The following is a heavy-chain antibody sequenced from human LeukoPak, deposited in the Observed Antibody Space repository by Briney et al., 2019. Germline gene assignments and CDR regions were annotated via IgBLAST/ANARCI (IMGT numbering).Heavy chain of an antibody. J-gene: IGHJ4*02. Sequence: PGGSLRLSCAASGFTFSSYGMHWVRQAPGKGLEWVANIKQDGSEKYYVDSVKGRFTISRDNGKNSLYLQMNSLRPEDTAVYYCVRDDRTMARGVPDYWGQGTLVTVSS. V-gene: IGHV3-7*03. CDR3: VRDDRTMARGVPDY. CDR1: GFTFSSYG. CDR2: IKQDGSEK. D-gene: IGHD3-10*01.